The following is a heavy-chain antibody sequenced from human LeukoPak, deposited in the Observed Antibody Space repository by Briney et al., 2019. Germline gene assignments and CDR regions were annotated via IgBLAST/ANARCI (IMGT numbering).Heavy chain of an antibody. D-gene: IGHD1-7*01. CDR2: IYPGGSP. V-gene: IGHV3-53*01. CDR1: GFTVSGSY. Sequence: GGSLRLSCAASGFTVSGSYMSWVRQTPGKGLEWVSAIYPGGSPYYADSMKGRFTLSRDNSKNTVSLQMNSLRAEDTAVYYCASESGTTNGGLDYWGQGTLVTVSS. CDR3: ASESGTTNGGLDY. J-gene: IGHJ4*02.